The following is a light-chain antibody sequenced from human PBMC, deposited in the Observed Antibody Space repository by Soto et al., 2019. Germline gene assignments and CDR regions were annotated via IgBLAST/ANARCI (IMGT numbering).Light chain of an antibody. J-gene: IGLJ1*01. CDR3: QVWDSSSDHYV. V-gene: IGLV3-21*02. CDR2: DDD. CDR1: NIGSKS. Sequence: SYELTQPPSVSVAPGRTATITCGGNNIGSKSVHWHHQKPGQAPVLVVYDDDDRPSGIPERISGSNSGNTATLTISRVEAGDEADYYCQVWDSSSDHYVFGTGTKVTVL.